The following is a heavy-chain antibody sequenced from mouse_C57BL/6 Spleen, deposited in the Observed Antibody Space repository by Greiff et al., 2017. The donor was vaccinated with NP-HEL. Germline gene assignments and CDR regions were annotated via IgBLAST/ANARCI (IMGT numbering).Heavy chain of an antibody. CDR2: INPSNGGT. CDR3: ARDGSADSNYDY. V-gene: IGHV1-53*01. J-gene: IGHJ4*01. Sequence: QVQLKQPGTELVKPGASVKLSCKASGYTFTSYWMHWVKQRPGQGLEWIGNINPSNGGTNYNEKFKSKATLTVDKSSSTAYMQLSSLTSEDSAVYYCARDGSADSNYDYWGQGTSVTVSS. D-gene: IGHD2-5*01. CDR1: GYTFTSYW.